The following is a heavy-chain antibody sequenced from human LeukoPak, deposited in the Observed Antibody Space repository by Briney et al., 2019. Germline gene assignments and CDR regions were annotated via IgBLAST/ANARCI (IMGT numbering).Heavy chain of an antibody. CDR2: IYYSGST. Sequence: PSETLSLTCTVSGGSISSSSYYWGWIRQPPRKGLEWIGSIYYSGSTYYNPSLKSRVTISVDTSKNQFSLKLSSVPAADTAVYYCARLKGVYDIWGQGTMVTVSS. J-gene: IGHJ3*02. CDR3: ARLKGVYDI. CDR1: GGSISSSSYY. V-gene: IGHV4-39*01. D-gene: IGHD6-6*01.